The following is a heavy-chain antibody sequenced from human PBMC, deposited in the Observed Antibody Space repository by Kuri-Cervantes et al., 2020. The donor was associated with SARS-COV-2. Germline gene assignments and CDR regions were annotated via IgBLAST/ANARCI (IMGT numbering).Heavy chain of an antibody. V-gene: IGHV4-59*12. J-gene: IGHJ4*02. CDR2: IYYSGST. CDR1: GGSISSYY. Sequence: SETLSLTCTVSGGSISSYYWSWIRQPPGKGLEWIGYIYYSGSTNYNPSLKSRVTISVDTSKNQFSLKLSSVTAADTAVYYCARDPRYLARGRGFDYWGQGTLVTVSS. CDR3: ARDPRYLARGRGFDY. D-gene: IGHD1-14*01.